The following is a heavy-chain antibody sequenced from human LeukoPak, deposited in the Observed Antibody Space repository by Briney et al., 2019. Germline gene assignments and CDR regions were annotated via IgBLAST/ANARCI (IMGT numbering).Heavy chain of an antibody. Sequence: PGGSLRLSCAASGFTFSSYWMHWVRQAPRKGLLWVSRIKSDGSTNYADSVKGRFTISRDNAKNTLSLQMNSLRAEDTGVYYCARAPSEIGGYYPEYFRHWGQGTLVTVSS. CDR3: ARAPSEIGGYYPEYFRH. V-gene: IGHV3-74*01. D-gene: IGHD3-22*01. J-gene: IGHJ1*01. CDR1: GFTFSSYW. CDR2: IKSDGST.